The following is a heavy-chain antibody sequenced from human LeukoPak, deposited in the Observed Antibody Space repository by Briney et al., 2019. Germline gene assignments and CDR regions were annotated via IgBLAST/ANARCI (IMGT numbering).Heavy chain of an antibody. CDR1: GYSFASYG. D-gene: IGHD1-26*01. V-gene: IGHV1-18*01. CDR3: ARRDPDATTDY. Sequence: ASVKVSCKASGYSFASYGISWVRQAPGQGLEWMGWINPNSGGTNYAQKLQGRVTMTTDTSTSTAYMELRSLRSDDTAVYYCARRDPDATTDYWGQGTLVTVSS. CDR2: INPNSGGT. J-gene: IGHJ4*02.